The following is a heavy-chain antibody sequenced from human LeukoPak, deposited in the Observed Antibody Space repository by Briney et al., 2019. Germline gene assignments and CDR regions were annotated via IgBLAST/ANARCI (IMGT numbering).Heavy chain of an antibody. J-gene: IGHJ4*02. V-gene: IGHV1-18*01. D-gene: IGHD3-10*01. CDR3: ARDCGGFGDY. CDR1: GYTSPSYG. CDR2: ISGYIGNT. Sequence: ASVKVSCKASGYTSPSYGISWVRQAPGQGLEWMGWISGYIGNTHYAQKFQGRVTMTKDTSTSTAYMELRSLRSDDTAVYFCARDCGGFGDYWGQGTQVTVSS.